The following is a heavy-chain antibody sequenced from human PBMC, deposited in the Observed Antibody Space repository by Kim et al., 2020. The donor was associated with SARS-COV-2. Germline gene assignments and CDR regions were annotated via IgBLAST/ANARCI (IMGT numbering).Heavy chain of an antibody. Sequence: YADSVKDRFTIARDNSKSTMYLQLNSLSAEDTAVYYCAIVSSKLRFLNFEYWGQGTLVTVSP. J-gene: IGHJ4*02. D-gene: IGHD3-3*01. V-gene: IGHV3-23*01. CDR3: AIVSSKLRFLNFEY.